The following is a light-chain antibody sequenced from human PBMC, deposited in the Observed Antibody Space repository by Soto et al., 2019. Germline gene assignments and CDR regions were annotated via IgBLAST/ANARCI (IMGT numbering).Light chain of an antibody. CDR2: AAS. CDR3: QQLNSFPLT. V-gene: IGKV1-9*01. CDR1: QGISSY. J-gene: IGKJ1*01. Sequence: DIQLTQSPYFLSASVGDRVTITCRARQGISSYLAWYQQNPGKAPKLLISAASTLQSGVPSRFSGSGSGTEFTLTISSLQPEDFATYYCQQLNSFPLTFGQGTKVEIK.